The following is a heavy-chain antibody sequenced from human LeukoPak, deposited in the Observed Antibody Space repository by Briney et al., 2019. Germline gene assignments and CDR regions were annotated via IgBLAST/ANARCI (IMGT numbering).Heavy chain of an antibody. CDR3: ARDIAAAGPAGY. CDR1: GYTFTGYY. J-gene: IGHJ4*02. D-gene: IGHD6-13*01. CDR2: ISAYNGNT. Sequence: LRASVKVSCKASGYTFTGYYMHWVRQAPGQGLEWMGWISAYNGNTNYAQKLQGRVTMTTDTSTSTAYMELRSLRSDDTAVYYCARDIAAAGPAGYWGQGTLVTVSS. V-gene: IGHV1-18*04.